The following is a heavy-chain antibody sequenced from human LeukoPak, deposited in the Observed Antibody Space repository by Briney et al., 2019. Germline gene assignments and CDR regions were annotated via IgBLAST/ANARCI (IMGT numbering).Heavy chain of an antibody. CDR2: IYYSGST. D-gene: IGHD2-15*01. V-gene: IGHV4-59*08. J-gene: IGHJ4*02. Sequence: SETLSLTCTVSNGSINSYYWSWIRQPPGKGLEWIGYIYYSGSTNYNPSLKSRVTISVDTSKNQFSLKLSSVTAADTAVYYCARHGVGGYVDYWGQGTLVTVSS. CDR1: NGSINSYY. CDR3: ARHGVGGYVDY.